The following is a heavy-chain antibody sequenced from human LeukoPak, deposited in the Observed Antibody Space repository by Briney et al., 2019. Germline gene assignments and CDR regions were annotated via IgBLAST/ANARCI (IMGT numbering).Heavy chain of an antibody. CDR3: AREGIFGYSGSPGAFDI. V-gene: IGHV4-38-2*02. CDR2: IYHSGST. D-gene: IGHD1-26*01. J-gene: IGHJ3*02. Sequence: SETLSLTCTVSGYPISSGYYWGWIRQPPGKGLEWIGSIYHSGSTYYNPSLKSRVTISVDTSKNQFSLKLSPVTAADTAVYYCAREGIFGYSGSPGAFDIWGQGTMVTVSS. CDR1: GYPISSGYY.